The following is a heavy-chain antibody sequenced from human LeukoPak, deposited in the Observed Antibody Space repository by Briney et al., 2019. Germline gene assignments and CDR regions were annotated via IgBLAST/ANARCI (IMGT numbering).Heavy chain of an antibody. D-gene: IGHD6-19*01. V-gene: IGHV4-59*01. CDR1: GGSISSYY. CDR3: ARGVRWLVPPYYYYYYMDI. Sequence: SETLSLTCTVSGGSISSYYWSWIRQPPGKGLEWIGYIYYSGSTNYNPSLKSRVTISVDTSKNQFSLKLSSVTAADTAVYYCARGVRWLVPPYYYYYYMDIWGKGPRSPSP. J-gene: IGHJ6*03. CDR2: IYYSGST.